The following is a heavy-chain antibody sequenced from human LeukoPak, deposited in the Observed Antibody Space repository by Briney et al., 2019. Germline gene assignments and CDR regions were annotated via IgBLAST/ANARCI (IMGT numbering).Heavy chain of an antibody. CDR2: IYYSGST. CDR1: GGSISSSSYY. D-gene: IGHD6-13*01. CDR3: ASDPGYSSSDNWFDP. V-gene: IGHV4-39*07. Sequence: KASETLSLTCTVSGGSISSSSYYWGWIRQPPGKGLEWIGSIYYSGSTYYNPSLKSRVTISVDTSKNQFSLKLSSVTAADTAVYYCASDPGYSSSDNWFDPWGQGTLVTVSS. J-gene: IGHJ5*02.